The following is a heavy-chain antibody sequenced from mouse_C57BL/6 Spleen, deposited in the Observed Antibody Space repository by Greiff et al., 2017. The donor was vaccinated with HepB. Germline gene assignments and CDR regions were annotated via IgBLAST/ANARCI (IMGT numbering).Heavy chain of an antibody. CDR3: ARGEGFITTVVAPFDY. V-gene: IGHV1-20*01. CDR1: GYSFTGYF. J-gene: IGHJ2*01. Sequence: EVHLVESGPELVKPGDSVKISCKASGYSFTGYFMNWVMQSHGKSLEWIGRINPYNGDTFYNQKFKGKATLTVDKSSSTAHMELRSLTSEDSAVYYCARGEGFITTVVAPFDYWGQGTTLTVSS. CDR2: INPYNGDT. D-gene: IGHD1-1*01.